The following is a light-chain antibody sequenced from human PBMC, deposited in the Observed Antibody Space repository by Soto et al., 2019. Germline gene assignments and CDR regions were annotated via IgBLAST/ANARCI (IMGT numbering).Light chain of an antibody. CDR2: GAS. J-gene: IGKJ2*01. V-gene: IGKV3-20*01. CDR1: QSVSRSY. CDR3: QQYGSSPYT. Sequence: EIVLTQSPGTLSLSPGGRATLSCRASQSVSRSYLAWYQQKPGQAPRLLIYGASSRATGIPDRFTGSGSGTDFTHTISRLEPEDFAVYYCQQYGSSPYTFGQGTKLEIK.